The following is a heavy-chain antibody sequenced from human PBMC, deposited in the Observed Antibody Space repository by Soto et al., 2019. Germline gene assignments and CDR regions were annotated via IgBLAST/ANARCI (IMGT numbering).Heavy chain of an antibody. J-gene: IGHJ4*02. CDR3: VRVVAIPGYPDN. D-gene: IGHD5-12*01. CDR2: INAGNGNT. Sequence: GASVKVSCKASGYTFTSYAMHWVRQAPGQRLEWMGWINAGNGNTKYSQKFQGRVTITRDTSASTAYVELSSLRSEDTAIYYCVRVVAIPGYPDNWGQGTLVTVSS. CDR1: GYTFTSYA. V-gene: IGHV1-3*01.